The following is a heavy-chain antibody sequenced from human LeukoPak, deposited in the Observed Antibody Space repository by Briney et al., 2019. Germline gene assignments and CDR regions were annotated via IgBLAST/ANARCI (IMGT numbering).Heavy chain of an antibody. D-gene: IGHD1-1*01. CDR1: GYTLTELS. CDR3: ATDPVSSATTFDY. Sequence: ASVKVSCKVSGYTLTELSMHWVRQAPGKGLEWMGGFDPEDGETIHAQKFQGRVTMTEDTATDTAYMELSSLRSEDTAVYYCATDPVSSATTFDYWGQGTLVTVSS. J-gene: IGHJ4*02. V-gene: IGHV1-24*01. CDR2: FDPEDGET.